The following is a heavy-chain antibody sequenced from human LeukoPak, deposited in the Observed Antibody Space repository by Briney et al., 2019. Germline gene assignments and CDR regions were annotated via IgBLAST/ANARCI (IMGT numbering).Heavy chain of an antibody. J-gene: IGHJ4*02. CDR3: TRDLDDVLLWFGELLPPDY. CDR1: GVTFRSFA. Sequence: GGSLRLSCAASGVTFRSFAMSWVRQAPGKGLEWVGFIRSKAYGGTTEYAASVKGRFTISRDDSKSIAYLQMNSLKTEDTAVYYGTRDLDDVLLWFGELLPPDYWGQGTLVTVSS. D-gene: IGHD3-10*01. V-gene: IGHV3-49*04. CDR2: IRSKAYGGTT.